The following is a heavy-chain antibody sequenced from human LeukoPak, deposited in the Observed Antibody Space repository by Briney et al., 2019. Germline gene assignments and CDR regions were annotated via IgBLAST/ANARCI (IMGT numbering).Heavy chain of an antibody. CDR3: ARHGWAYSFDQ. D-gene: IGHD4-11*01. CDR2: IYYIGST. J-gene: IGHJ4*02. V-gene: IGHV4-59*08. CDR1: GGSISSYH. Sequence: SETLSLTCTFSGGSISSYHWSWVRQPPGKGLEWIGCIYYIGSTNYNPSLKSRVTISEDTSKNQFSLKLSSVTAADAAVYYCARHGWAYSFDQWGQGTTVTASS.